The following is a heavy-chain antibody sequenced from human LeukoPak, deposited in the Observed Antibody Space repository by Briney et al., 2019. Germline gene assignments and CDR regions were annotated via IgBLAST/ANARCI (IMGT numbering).Heavy chain of an antibody. CDR1: GFTVSSNY. J-gene: IGHJ4*02. Sequence: PGGSLRLSCAASGFTVSSNYMSWVRQAPGKGLEWVSHISRSTSSIYYTDSVKGRFTISRDNAKNSLYLQMNSLRAEDTAVYYCATTGAVVYWGQGTLVTVSS. D-gene: IGHD7-27*01. V-gene: IGHV3-48*01. CDR2: ISRSTSSI. CDR3: ATTGAVVY.